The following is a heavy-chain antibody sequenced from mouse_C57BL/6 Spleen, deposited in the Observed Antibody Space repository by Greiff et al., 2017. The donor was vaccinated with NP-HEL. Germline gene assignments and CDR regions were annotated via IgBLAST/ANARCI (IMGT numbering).Heavy chain of an antibody. V-gene: IGHV14-2*01. CDR2: IDPEDGET. CDR3: AREGLRRDWYFDV. Sequence: VQLQQSGAELVKPGASVKLSCTASGFNIKDYYMHWVKQKTEQGLAWIGRIDPEDGETKSAPKFQGKATITADPSSNTAYMQLRSLTSDDTAVYYCAREGLRRDWYFDVWGTGTTVTVSS. D-gene: IGHD2-4*01. J-gene: IGHJ1*03. CDR1: GFNIKDYY.